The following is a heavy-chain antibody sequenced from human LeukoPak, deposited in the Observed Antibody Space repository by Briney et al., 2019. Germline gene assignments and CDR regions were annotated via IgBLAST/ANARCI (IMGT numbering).Heavy chain of an antibody. CDR2: IYYSEST. D-gene: IGHD3-22*01. V-gene: IGHV4-59*08. J-gene: IGHJ4*02. CDR1: GGTLSSYY. Sequence: SETLSLTCTVSGGTLSSYYWSWIRQPPGKGLEWIGYIYYSESTNYNPSLKSRVTISVDTSKNQFSLKLSSVTAADTAVYYCARHGRVAGEYDSSGYPSPDLDYWGQGTLVTVSS. CDR3: ARHGRVAGEYDSSGYPSPDLDY.